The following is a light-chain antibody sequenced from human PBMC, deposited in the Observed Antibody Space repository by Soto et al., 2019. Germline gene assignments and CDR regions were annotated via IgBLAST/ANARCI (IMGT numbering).Light chain of an antibody. J-gene: IGLJ2*01. CDR1: RGDAGGYDY. Sequence: QSVLTQPRSVSGSPGQSVTISCTGTRGDAGGYDYVSWYQQHPGKAPRLMIYAVTKRPSEVPDRFSGSKSGNTASLTISGLQAEDEADYYCCSYAGTYTFVVFGGGTKLTVL. CDR2: AVT. CDR3: CSYAGTYTFVV. V-gene: IGLV2-11*01.